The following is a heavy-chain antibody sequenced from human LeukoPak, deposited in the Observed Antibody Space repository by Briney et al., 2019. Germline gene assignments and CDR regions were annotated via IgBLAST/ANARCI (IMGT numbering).Heavy chain of an antibody. CDR1: GYTFTGYY. V-gene: IGHV1-2*02. CDR2: INPNSGGT. Sequence: ASVKVSCKASGYTFTGYYMHWVRQAPGQGLEWMGWINPNSGGTNYAQKFQGRVTMTRDTSISTAYMELSRLRSDDTAVYYCARDLATAAGIGGFDYWGQGTLVTVSS. J-gene: IGHJ4*02. CDR3: ARDLATAAGIGGFDY. D-gene: IGHD6-13*01.